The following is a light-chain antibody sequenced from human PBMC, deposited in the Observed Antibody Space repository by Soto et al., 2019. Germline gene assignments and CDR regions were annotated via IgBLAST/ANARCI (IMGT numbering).Light chain of an antibody. CDR1: NIGAAYD. CDR3: QSYDRNLRGWV. CDR2: GNS. Sequence: QSVLAQPPSVSGAPGQRVTISCSNIGAAYDVHWYQQLPGTAPKLLIFGNSRRPSGVPDRFSGAKSGTSASLAITGLQAEDGADYYCQSYDRNLRGWVFGGGTKVTVL. V-gene: IGLV1-40*01. J-gene: IGLJ3*02.